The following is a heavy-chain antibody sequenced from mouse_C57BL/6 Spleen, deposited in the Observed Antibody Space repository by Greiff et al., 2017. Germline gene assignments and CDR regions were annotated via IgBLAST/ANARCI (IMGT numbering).Heavy chain of an antibody. Sequence: EVQRVESGGGLVKPGGSLKLSCAASGFTFSDYGMHWVRQAPEKGLEWVAYISSGSSTIYYADTVKGRFTISRDNAKNTLFLQMTSLRSEDTAMYYCARQSYYYGSRDFDYWGQGTTLTVSS. V-gene: IGHV5-17*01. J-gene: IGHJ2*01. CDR3: ARQSYYYGSRDFDY. D-gene: IGHD1-1*01. CDR1: GFTFSDYG. CDR2: ISSGSSTI.